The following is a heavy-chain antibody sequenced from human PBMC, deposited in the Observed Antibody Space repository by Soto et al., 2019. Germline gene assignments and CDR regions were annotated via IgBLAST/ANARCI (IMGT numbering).Heavy chain of an antibody. CDR3: AREVTVTSFAERRNWFDP. V-gene: IGHV3-33*01. CDR2: ICYDGSNK. CDR1: GFTFSSYG. J-gene: IGHJ5*02. Sequence: QVQLVESGGGLVQPGRSLRLSCAASGFTFSSYGMHWVRQAPGKGLEWVAVICYDGSNKDYEDSVKGRFTISRDNSKNTLYLQMNSRGAEATAVYYCAREVTVTSFAERRNWFDPWGQGTLVTVSS. D-gene: IGHD3-22*01.